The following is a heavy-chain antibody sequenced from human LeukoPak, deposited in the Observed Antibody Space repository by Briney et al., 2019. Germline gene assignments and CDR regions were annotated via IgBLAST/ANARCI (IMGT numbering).Heavy chain of an antibody. V-gene: IGHV4-39*07. D-gene: IGHD3-10*01. J-gene: IGHJ4*02. CDR3: AKDSYSGSGTFYMGSFDY. CDR2: VYSSGST. Sequence: SETLSLTCTISGGSISSSSYYWGWIRQPPGKGLEWIGRVYSSGSTNNNPSLKSRVTMSIDTSKNQFSLKLSSVTAADTAVYYCAKDSYSGSGTFYMGSFDYWGQGVLVTVSS. CDR1: GGSISSSSYY.